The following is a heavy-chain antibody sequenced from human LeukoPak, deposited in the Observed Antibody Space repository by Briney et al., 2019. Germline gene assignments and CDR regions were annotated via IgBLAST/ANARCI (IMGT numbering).Heavy chain of an antibody. CDR3: ARADPAVAGFDY. Sequence: SETLSLTCNVSGGSISSYYWSWIRQPPGKGLEWIGYIYYSGSTNYNPSLKSRVTISVDTSKNQFSLKLSSVTAADTAVYYCARADPAVAGFDYWGQGTLVTVSS. CDR2: IYYSGST. J-gene: IGHJ4*02. CDR1: GGSISSYY. D-gene: IGHD6-19*01. V-gene: IGHV4-59*01.